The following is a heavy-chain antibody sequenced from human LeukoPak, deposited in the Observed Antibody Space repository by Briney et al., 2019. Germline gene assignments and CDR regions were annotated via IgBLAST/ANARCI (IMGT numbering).Heavy chain of an antibody. D-gene: IGHD6-19*01. CDR1: GFTFSDYY. Sequence: QPGGSLRLSCAASGFTFSDYYMSWIRQAPGKGLEWLSYISSSSTYTKYADSVKGRFTVSRDNAKNSLYLQMNSLRAEDTAVYYSARSYSSGPTEYWGQGTLVTVSS. V-gene: IGHV3-11*06. J-gene: IGHJ4*02. CDR3: ARSYSSGPTEY. CDR2: ISSSSTYT.